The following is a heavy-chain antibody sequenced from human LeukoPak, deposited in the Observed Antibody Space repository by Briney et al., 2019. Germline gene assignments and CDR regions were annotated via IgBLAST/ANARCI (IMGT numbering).Heavy chain of an antibody. CDR3: GSGIEIAARGWGEAFDI. CDR1: GGTFSSYA. D-gene: IGHD6-6*01. J-gene: IGHJ3*02. CDR2: IIPILGIA. Sequence: ASVKVSCKASGGTFSSYAISWVRQAPGQGLEWMGRIIPILGIANYARKFQGRVTITADKSTSTAYMELSSLRSEDTAVYYCGSGIEIAARGWGEAFDIWGQGTMVTVSS. V-gene: IGHV1-69*04.